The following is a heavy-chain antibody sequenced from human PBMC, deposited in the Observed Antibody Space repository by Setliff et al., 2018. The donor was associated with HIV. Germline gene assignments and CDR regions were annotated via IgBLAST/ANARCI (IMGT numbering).Heavy chain of an antibody. V-gene: IGHV4-61*02. CDR2: ISASGST. J-gene: IGHJ4*02. Sequence: PSETLSLTCTVSGGSISTGVYYWSWIRQPADKALEWTGRISASGSTNYNPSLESRVTLSIDTSNNQFSLKLTSVTAADTAVYYCARVYSRSWFFFDHWGQGILVTVSS. CDR1: GGSISTGVYY. D-gene: IGHD6-13*01. CDR3: ARVYSRSWFFFDH.